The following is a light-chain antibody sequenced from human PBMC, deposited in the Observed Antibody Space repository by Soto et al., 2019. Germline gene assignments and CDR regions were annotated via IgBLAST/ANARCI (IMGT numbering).Light chain of an antibody. V-gene: IGKV3-20*01. CDR3: QQCGSSST. J-gene: IGKJ5*01. CDR1: QTFSNSF. Sequence: EILLTQSPGTLSWSPGERATLSCRASQTFSNSFLSWFQQIPRHAPRPLIYGASMRATAIPDRFSGSASGTDFPLTISRLEPEDSAVYYCQQCGSSSTFGHGTRLEI. CDR2: GAS.